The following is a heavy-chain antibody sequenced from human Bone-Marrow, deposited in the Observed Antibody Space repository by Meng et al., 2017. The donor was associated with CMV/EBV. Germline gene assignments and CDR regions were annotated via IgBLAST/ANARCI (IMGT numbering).Heavy chain of an antibody. CDR1: GGSISSYY. Sequence: SETLSLTCTVSGGSISSYYWSWIRQPPGKGLEWIGYIYYSGSTNYNPSLKSRVTISVDTSKNQFSLNLNSMTVADTAVYYCVGLMVGNGGRGHWGQGTLVTVSS. V-gene: IGHV4-59*01. CDR3: VGLMVGNGGRGH. J-gene: IGHJ4*02. CDR2: IYYSGST. D-gene: IGHD2-8*01.